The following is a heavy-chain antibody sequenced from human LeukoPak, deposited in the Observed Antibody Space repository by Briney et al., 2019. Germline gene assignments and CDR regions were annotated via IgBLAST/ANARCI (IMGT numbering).Heavy chain of an antibody. CDR3: AKGVAGTPDRPIDY. V-gene: IGHV3-9*01. Sequence: PGGSLRLSCAASGFTFDDYAMHWVRQAPGKGLEWVSGISWNSDSVGYADSVKGRFTISRDNAKNSLYLQMNSLRAEDTALYYCAKGVAGTPDRPIDYWGQGTLVTVSS. CDR1: GFTFDDYA. CDR2: ISWNSDSV. J-gene: IGHJ4*02. D-gene: IGHD6-19*01.